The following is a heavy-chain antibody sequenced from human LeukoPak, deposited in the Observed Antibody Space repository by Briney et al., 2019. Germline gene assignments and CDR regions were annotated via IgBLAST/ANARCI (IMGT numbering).Heavy chain of an antibody. J-gene: IGHJ4*02. CDR3: AKSAGVATIYFDS. CDR1: AFAFCSYH. Sequence: GVSLTLSCSASAFAFCSYHMARVRQAPGQGRVGVADIGSDYDRVHEDSVKGRFTISRDNSKSTLYLQMDNLRAEDTAVYFCAKSAGVATIYFDSWGQGALVTVSS. D-gene: IGHD3-3*01. CDR2: IGSDYDR. V-gene: IGHV3-23*01.